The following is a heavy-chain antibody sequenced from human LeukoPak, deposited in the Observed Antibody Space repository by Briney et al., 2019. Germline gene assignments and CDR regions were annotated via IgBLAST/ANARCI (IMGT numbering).Heavy chain of an antibody. D-gene: IGHD6-6*01. CDR3: ARTYSSSSYVDY. CDR2: IYYSGST. CDR1: GGSISSYY. V-gene: IGHV4-59*01. Sequence: PETLSLTCTVSGGSISSYYWSWIRQPPGKGLEWIGYIYYSGSTNYNPSLKSRVTISVDTSKNQFSLKVSSVTAADTAVYYCARTYSSSSYVDYWGQGTLVTVSS. J-gene: IGHJ4*02.